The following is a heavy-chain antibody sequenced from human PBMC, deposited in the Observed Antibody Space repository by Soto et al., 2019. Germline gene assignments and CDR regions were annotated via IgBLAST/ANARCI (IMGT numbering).Heavy chain of an antibody. CDR2: INHSGST. Sequence: SETLSLTCAVQGGSFSGYIWTWIRQPPGKGLQWIGQINHSGSTYYNPSLKSRVTISVDTSKNQFSLKLSSVTAADTAVYYCARVLPFTYYYDSSGYYYNWFDPWGQGTLVTVSS. J-gene: IGHJ5*01. CDR1: GGSFSGYI. D-gene: IGHD3-22*01. V-gene: IGHV4-34*01. CDR3: ARVLPFTYYYDSSGYYYNWFDP.